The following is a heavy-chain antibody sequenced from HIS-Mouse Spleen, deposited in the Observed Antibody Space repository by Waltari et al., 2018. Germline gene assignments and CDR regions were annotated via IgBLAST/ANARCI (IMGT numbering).Heavy chain of an antibody. V-gene: IGHV1-69*12. CDR1: EGTFGSYA. CDR3: ARHYGDYAENYFDY. D-gene: IGHD4-17*01. CDR2: IIPIFGTA. Sequence: QVRLVNSGAGVTKPGSPVTFPCRAFEGTFGSYAVARLRLAPGQGLEWMGGIIPIFGTANYAQKFQGRVTITADESTSTAYMELSSLRSEDTAVYYCARHYGDYAENYFDYWGQGTLVTVSS. J-gene: IGHJ4*02.